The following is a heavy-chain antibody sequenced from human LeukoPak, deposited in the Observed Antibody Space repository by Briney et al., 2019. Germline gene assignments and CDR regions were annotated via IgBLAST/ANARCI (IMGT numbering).Heavy chain of an antibody. Sequence: GSLRLSCAASGFTVSSNYMSWVRQAPGKGLEWVSVIYSGGSTYYADSVKGRFTISRDNSKNTLYLQMNSLRAEDTAVYYCARVGSSSGWYYFDYWGQGTLVTVSS. D-gene: IGHD6-19*01. CDR2: IYSGGST. J-gene: IGHJ4*02. CDR1: GFTVSSNY. CDR3: ARVGSSSGWYYFDY. V-gene: IGHV3-53*01.